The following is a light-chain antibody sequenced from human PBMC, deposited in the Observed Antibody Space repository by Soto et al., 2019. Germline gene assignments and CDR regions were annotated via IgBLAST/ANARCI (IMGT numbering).Light chain of an antibody. J-gene: IGKJ2*01. CDR1: QGINKF. Sequence: IPLTQSPSSLSASMGDRVTITCRASQGINKFLAWYQQKPGKAPQLLIYGASTLQSGVPSRFSGSGSGTDFTLTISSLQPEDFATYYCQQLTNFRFTFGQGTKLDIK. CDR3: QQLTNFRFT. V-gene: IGKV1-9*01. CDR2: GAS.